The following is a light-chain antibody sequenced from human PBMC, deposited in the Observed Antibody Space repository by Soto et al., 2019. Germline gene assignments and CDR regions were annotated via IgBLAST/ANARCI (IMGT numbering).Light chain of an antibody. J-gene: IGLJ3*02. CDR1: SSDVGDYNY. CDR3: CSSAGSYTWV. V-gene: IGLV2-11*01. Sequence: QSALTQPRSVSGSPGQSVTISCTGTSSDVGDYNYVSWYQQHPGKAPKLLIYAVNMRPSGVPDRFSGSKSVNTASLTISGLQAEDEADYSCCSSAGSYTWVFGGGTKLTVL. CDR2: AVN.